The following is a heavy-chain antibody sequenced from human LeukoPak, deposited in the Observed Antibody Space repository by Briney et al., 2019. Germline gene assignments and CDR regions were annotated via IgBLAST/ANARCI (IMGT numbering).Heavy chain of an antibody. J-gene: IGHJ6*03. D-gene: IGHD3-3*01. V-gene: IGHV3-49*04. Sequence: GRSLRLSCTASGFTFGDYAMSWVRQAPGKGLEWVGFIRSNAYGGTTEYAASVEGRFTISRDDSKSIAYLQMNSLKTEDTAVYYCTRDVHDFWSGYRFYYYMDVWGKGTTVTVSS. CDR1: GFTFGDYA. CDR2: IRSNAYGGTT. CDR3: TRDVHDFWSGYRFYYYMDV.